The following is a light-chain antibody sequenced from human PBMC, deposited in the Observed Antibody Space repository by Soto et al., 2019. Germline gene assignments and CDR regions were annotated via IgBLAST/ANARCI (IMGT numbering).Light chain of an antibody. CDR3: KQRSNWPRT. V-gene: IGKV3-11*01. CDR2: DAS. Sequence: EIVLTQSPGTLSLSPGERATLSCRASQSVSSYLAWYQQKPGQAPRLLIYDASNRATGIPARFSGSGSGTDFTLTIRSLEPEDFAVYYCKQRSNWPRTFGQGTRLEIK. CDR1: QSVSSY. J-gene: IGKJ5*01.